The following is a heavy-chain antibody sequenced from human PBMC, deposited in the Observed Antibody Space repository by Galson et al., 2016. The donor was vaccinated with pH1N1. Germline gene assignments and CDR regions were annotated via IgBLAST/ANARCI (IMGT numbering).Heavy chain of an antibody. CDR2: ISWNSGTL. CDR3: AKDITNSTVTRTAGFDP. J-gene: IGHJ5*02. CDR1: GFTFDDYA. Sequence: SLRLSCAASGFTFDDYAMHWVRQAPGKGLEWVSGISWNSGTLGYADSVKGRFTISRDNAKNSLYLQMNSLRAEDTALYYCAKDITNSTVTRTAGFDPWGQETLVTVSS. V-gene: IGHV3-9*01. D-gene: IGHD4-17*01.